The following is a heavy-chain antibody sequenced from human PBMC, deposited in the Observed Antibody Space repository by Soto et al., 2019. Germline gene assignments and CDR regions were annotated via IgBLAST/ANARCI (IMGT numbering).Heavy chain of an antibody. CDR3: VRGVVVVVGSTAENFDH. J-gene: IGHJ4*02. V-gene: IGHV3-48*02. CDR1: GFTFTKYS. Sequence: PGGSLRLSCVTSGFTFTKYSMNWVCQAPGKGLEWVSYISYSGETKYYADSLKGRYAISRDDAKNSVYLQMNSLRDEDTAFYYCVRGVVVVVGSTAENFDHWGQGTLVTVSS. D-gene: IGHD2-15*01. CDR2: ISYSGETK.